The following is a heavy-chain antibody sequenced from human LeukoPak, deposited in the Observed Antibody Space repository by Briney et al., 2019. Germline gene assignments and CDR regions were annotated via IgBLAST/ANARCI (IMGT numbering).Heavy chain of an antibody. V-gene: IGHV3-64D*06. CDR3: VRDQRGGSSGYYDS. CDR2: ITGSGGST. CDR1: GFTFSTYL. Sequence: GGSLTLAGSASGFTFSTYLMHWVLQAPGKGLECVSAITGSGGSTYYADSVKGRFTISRDNSKNTLYLQMSSLRAEDTAVYYCVRDQRGGSSGYYDSWGQGTLVTVSS. J-gene: IGHJ4*02. D-gene: IGHD3-22*01.